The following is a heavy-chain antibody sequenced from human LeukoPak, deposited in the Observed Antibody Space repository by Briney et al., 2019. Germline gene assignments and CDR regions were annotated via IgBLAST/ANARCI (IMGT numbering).Heavy chain of an antibody. Sequence: TGGSLRLSCAASGFTFSSYSMNWVRQAPGKGLEWVSYISSSSSTIYYADSVKGRFTISRDNAKNSLYLQMNSLRAEDTAVYYCGRSLLNRGNSYGSGSQTPVDYWGQGALVTVSS. CDR2: ISSSSSTI. CDR1: GFTFSSYS. J-gene: IGHJ4*02. D-gene: IGHD3-10*01. CDR3: GRSLLNRGNSYGSGSQTPVDY. V-gene: IGHV3-48*04.